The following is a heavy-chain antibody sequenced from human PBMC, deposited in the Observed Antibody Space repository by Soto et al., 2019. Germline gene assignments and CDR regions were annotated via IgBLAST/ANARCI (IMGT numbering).Heavy chain of an antibody. V-gene: IGHV4-30-2*01. CDR1: GGSISSGGYS. D-gene: IGHD3-10*01. J-gene: IGHJ4*02. CDR3: ARAGGGYGSGSYYNAHSTYLPLYYFDY. Sequence: SETLSLTCAVSGGSISSGGYSWSWIRQPPGKGLEWIGYIYHSGSTYYNPSLKSRVTISVDRSKNQFSLKLSSVTAADTAVYYCARAGGGYGSGSYYNAHSTYLPLYYFDYWGQGTLVTVSS. CDR2: IYHSGST.